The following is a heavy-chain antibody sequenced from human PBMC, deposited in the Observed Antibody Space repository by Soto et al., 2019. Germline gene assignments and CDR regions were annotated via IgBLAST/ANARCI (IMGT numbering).Heavy chain of an antibody. D-gene: IGHD3-16*01. Sequence: SETLSLTCTVSGDSVSSGDYYWTWIRQPPGKGLEWVGHIYFSGRTNYIPSLESRVTISLDTSKNQFSLKLTSVTAADTAVYDCARVPIDTYMIYWSDPWGQGTLVSVSS. CDR1: GDSVSSGDYY. CDR2: IYFSGRT. J-gene: IGHJ5*02. V-gene: IGHV4-61*08. CDR3: ARVPIDTYMIYWSDP.